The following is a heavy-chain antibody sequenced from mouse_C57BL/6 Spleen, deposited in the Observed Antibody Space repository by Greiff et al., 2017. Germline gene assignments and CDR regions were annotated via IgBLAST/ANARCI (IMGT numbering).Heavy chain of an antibody. CDR2: IYPGDGDT. D-gene: IGHD3-1*01. V-gene: IGHV1-82*01. CDR3: ARHGLHAMDY. CDR1: GYAFSSSW. J-gene: IGHJ4*01. Sequence: VQLQQSGPELVKPGASVKISCKASGYAFSSSWMNWVKQRPGQGLEWIGRIYPGDGDTNYNGKFKGKATLTADKSSSTAYMQLSSLTSEDSAVYFCARHGLHAMDYWGQGTSVTVSS.